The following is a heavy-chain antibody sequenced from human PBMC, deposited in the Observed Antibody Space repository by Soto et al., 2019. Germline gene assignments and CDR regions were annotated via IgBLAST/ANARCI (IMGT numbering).Heavy chain of an antibody. D-gene: IGHD3-10*02. CDR3: ARHSYMLNNWFDP. Sequence: QLQLQESGPGLVKPSETLSLTCSLSGASISSTSYYWGWIRQPPGKGLQWIGSIHYTGSIDYSPSLKGRVTMSVDTSENQLSLRLNSVTAADTAVYYCARHSYMLNNWFDPWGQGTLVTVSS. CDR1: GASISSTSYY. J-gene: IGHJ5*02. V-gene: IGHV4-39*01. CDR2: IHYTGSI.